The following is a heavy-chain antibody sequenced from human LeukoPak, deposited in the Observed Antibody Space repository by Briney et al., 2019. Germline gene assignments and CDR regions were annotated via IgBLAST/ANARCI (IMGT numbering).Heavy chain of an antibody. Sequence: SETLSLTCTVSGGSISSYYWSWIRQPPGKGLEWIGYIYYSGSTNYNPSLKSRVIISVDTSKNQFSLKLSSVTAADTAVYYCARDGSDAFDIWGQGTMVTVSS. CDR2: IYYSGST. V-gene: IGHV4-59*01. J-gene: IGHJ3*02. CDR3: ARDGSDAFDI. CDR1: GGSISSYY.